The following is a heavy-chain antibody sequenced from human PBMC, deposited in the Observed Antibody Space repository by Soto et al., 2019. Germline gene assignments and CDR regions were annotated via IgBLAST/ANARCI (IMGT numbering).Heavy chain of an antibody. D-gene: IGHD3-22*01. Sequence: SVKVSCKASGGTFSSYAISWVRQAPVQGLEWMGGIIPIFGTANYAQKFQGRVTITADESTSTAYMELSSLRSEDTAVYYCARGSPDYYDSSGYYLPYYFDYWGQGTLVTV. CDR3: ARGSPDYYDSSGYYLPYYFDY. CDR2: IIPIFGTA. V-gene: IGHV1-69*13. J-gene: IGHJ4*02. CDR1: GGTFSSYA.